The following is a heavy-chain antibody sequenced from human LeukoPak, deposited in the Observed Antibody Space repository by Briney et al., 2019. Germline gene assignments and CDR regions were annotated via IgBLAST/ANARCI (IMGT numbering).Heavy chain of an antibody. J-gene: IGHJ4*02. CDR2: IYYSGST. D-gene: IGHD3-22*01. CDR1: GGSISSYY. CDR3: ARGPDSSGYHFDY. Sequence: SETLSLTCTVSGGSISSYYWSWIRQPPGKGLEWIGYIYYSGSTNYNPSLKSRVTISVDTSKNQFSLRLTSVTAADTAVYYCARGPDSSGYHFDYWVQGTLVTVSS. V-gene: IGHV4-59*01.